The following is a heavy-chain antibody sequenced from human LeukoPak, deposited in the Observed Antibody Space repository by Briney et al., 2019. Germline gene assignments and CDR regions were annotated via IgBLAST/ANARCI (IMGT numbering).Heavy chain of an antibody. CDR3: ARDGRGYSYGLVLH. Sequence: GGSLRLSCAASGFTFSSYGMHWVRQAPGKGLERVANIKQDGSEKYYVDSVKGRFTISRDNAKNSLYLQMNSLRAEDTAVYYCARDGRGYSYGLVLHWGQGTLVTVSS. V-gene: IGHV3-7*01. CDR2: IKQDGSEK. J-gene: IGHJ4*02. CDR1: GFTFSSYG. D-gene: IGHD5-18*01.